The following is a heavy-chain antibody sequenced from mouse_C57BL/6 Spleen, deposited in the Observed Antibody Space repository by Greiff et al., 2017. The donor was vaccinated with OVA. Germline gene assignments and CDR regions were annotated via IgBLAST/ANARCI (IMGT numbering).Heavy chain of an antibody. CDR1: GYAFTNYL. CDR3: ARSSNYRFAY. J-gene: IGHJ3*01. D-gene: IGHD2-5*01. Sequence: QVQLQQSGAELVRPGTSVKVSCKASGYAFTNYLIEWVKQRPGQGLEWIGVINPGSGGTNYNEKFKGKATLTADKSSSTAYMQLSSLTSEDSAVYFCARSSNYRFAYWGQGTLVTVSA. CDR2: INPGSGGT. V-gene: IGHV1-54*01.